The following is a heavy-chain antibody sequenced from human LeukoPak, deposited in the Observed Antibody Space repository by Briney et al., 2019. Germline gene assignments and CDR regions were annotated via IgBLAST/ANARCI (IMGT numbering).Heavy chain of an antibody. CDR3: LTIVESVASDI. CDR2: INPDDKST. Sequence: GGSLRLSCVASGFTFSKYWLHWFRQAPGKGLVWVSRINPDDKSTSYADSVRGRFTISRDDAKKTLYLQMNSLRAEDTAVYCCLTIVESVASDIWGQGTMVTVSS. D-gene: IGHD1-26*01. J-gene: IGHJ3*02. V-gene: IGHV3-74*01. CDR1: GFTFSKYW.